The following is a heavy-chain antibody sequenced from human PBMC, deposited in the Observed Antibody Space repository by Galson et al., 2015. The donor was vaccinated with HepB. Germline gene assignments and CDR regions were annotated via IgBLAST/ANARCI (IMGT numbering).Heavy chain of an antibody. CDR3: AKDASYFYGLDV. CDR1: GFTFSSHA. Sequence: SLRLSCAASGFTFSSHAMSWVRQAPGKGLEWVSTIRGSGGSTHYADSVKGRFTISRDNSKNTVYLQMNSLRAEDTAVYYCAKDASYFYGLDVWGQGTTVTVSS. CDR2: IRGSGGST. J-gene: IGHJ6*02. V-gene: IGHV3-23*01.